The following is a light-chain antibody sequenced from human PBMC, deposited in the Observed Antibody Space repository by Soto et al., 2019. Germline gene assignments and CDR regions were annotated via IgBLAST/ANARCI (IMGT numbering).Light chain of an antibody. J-gene: IGLJ2*01. CDR1: SSDIGPYNY. CDR2: EVS. Sequence: QSALTQPASVSGSPGQSITISCTGTSSDIGPYNYVSWYQQHPGKAPKLVIYEVSNRPSGVSNRFSGSKSANTASLTISGLQAEDEADYYCSSYSSNNTPLIFGGGTKLTVL. CDR3: SSYSSNNTPLI. V-gene: IGLV2-14*01.